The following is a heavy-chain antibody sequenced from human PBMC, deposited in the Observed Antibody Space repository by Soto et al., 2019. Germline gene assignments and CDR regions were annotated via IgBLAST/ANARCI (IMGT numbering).Heavy chain of an antibody. J-gene: IGHJ4*02. CDR1: GFTFTRYS. Sequence: EVQLVESGGGLVKPGGSLRLSCAASGFTFTRYSMNWVRQAPGKGLEWVSSISSTTNYIYYGDSMKGRFTISRDNAKNSLYLEMNGLRAEHTAVYYCARESEDLTSNFDYWGQGTLVTVSS. CDR3: ARESEDLTSNFDY. CDR2: ISSTTNYI. V-gene: IGHV3-21*06.